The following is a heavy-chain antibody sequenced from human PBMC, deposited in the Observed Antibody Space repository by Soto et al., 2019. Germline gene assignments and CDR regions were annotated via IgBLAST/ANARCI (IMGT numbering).Heavy chain of an antibody. V-gene: IGHV3-33*01. D-gene: IGHD3-16*01. CDR2: IWYDGSNK. CDR3: ARAREGEDQYYFDY. CDR1: GFTFSSYG. Sequence: QVQLVESGGGVVQPGRSLRLSCAASGFTFSSYGMHWVRQAPGKGLEWVAVIWYDGSNKYYADSVKGRFNISSDNSKNTLYLQMDSLRAEDTAVSYCARAREGEDQYYFDYWGKGTLVTVSS. J-gene: IGHJ4*02.